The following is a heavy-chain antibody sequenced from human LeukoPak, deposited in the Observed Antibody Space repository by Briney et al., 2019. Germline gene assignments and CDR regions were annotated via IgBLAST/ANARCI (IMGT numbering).Heavy chain of an antibody. Sequence: GESLKISCKGSGYSLTSYWIGWVRQMPGKGLEWMGIIYPGDSDTRYSPSFQGQVTISADKSISTAYLQWSSLKASDTAMYYCASTLMAGTDNYWFDPWGQGTLVTVSS. CDR3: ASTLMAGTDNYWFDP. CDR2: IYPGDSDT. D-gene: IGHD6-19*01. CDR1: GYSLTSYW. V-gene: IGHV5-51*01. J-gene: IGHJ5*02.